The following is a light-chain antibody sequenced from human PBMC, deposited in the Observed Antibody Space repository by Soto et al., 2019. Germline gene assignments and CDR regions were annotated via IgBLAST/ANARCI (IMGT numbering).Light chain of an antibody. V-gene: IGKV3-15*01. J-gene: IGKJ1*01. Sequence: EIVLTQSPGTLSLSPLERATLSFMASQSVSSSHLAWYQQKPGQAPRVLMYDASTRATGISARFSGSGSGTEFTLTISSLQSEDFAVYYCQQYNNWPITFGQGTKVDIK. CDR1: QSVSSSH. CDR3: QQYNNWPIT. CDR2: DAS.